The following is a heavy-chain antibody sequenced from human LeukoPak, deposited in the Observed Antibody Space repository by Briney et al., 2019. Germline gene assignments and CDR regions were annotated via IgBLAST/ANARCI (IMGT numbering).Heavy chain of an antibody. CDR2: IYSGGST. CDR1: GFTVSSNY. V-gene: IGHV3-53*01. CDR3: ARGGGLYSYGPIDS. J-gene: IGHJ4*02. Sequence: GGSLRLSCAASGFTVSSNYMSWVRQAPGKGLEWVSVIYSGGSTYYADSVMGRFTISRDNSKNTLFLQLSGLRPEDTAVYYCARGGGLYSYGPIDSWGQGTLVTVSS. D-gene: IGHD5-18*01.